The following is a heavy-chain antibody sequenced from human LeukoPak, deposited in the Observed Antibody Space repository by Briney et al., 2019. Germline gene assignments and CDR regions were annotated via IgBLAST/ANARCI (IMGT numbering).Heavy chain of an antibody. J-gene: IGHJ3*02. Sequence: ASVKVSCKASGYTFTGYYMHWVRQAPGQGLEWMGWINPNSGGTNYAQKFQGRVTMTRDTSISTAYMELSRLRSDDTAVYYCARSLRSKGPAARARGAFDIWGQGTMVTVSS. CDR1: GYTFTGYY. D-gene: IGHD2-2*01. CDR2: INPNSGGT. CDR3: ARSLRSKGPAARARGAFDI. V-gene: IGHV1-2*02.